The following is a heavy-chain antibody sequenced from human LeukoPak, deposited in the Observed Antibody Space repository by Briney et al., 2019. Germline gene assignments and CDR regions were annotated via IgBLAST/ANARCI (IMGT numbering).Heavy chain of an antibody. CDR2: ISSSSSTI. CDR1: GFTFSDYY. J-gene: IGHJ4*02. Sequence: PGGSLRLSCAASGFTFSDYYMTWIRQAPGKGLEWVSYISSSSSTIYYADSVKGRFTISRDNAKNSLYLQMNSLRAEDTAVYYCAREPYDFWSGYYPYYFDYWGQGTLVTVSS. CDR3: AREPYDFWSGYYPYYFDY. V-gene: IGHV3-11*04. D-gene: IGHD3-3*01.